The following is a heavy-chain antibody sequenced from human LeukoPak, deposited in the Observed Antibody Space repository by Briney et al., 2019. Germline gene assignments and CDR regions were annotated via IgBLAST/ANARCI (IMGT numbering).Heavy chain of an antibody. J-gene: IGHJ4*02. V-gene: IGHV4-38-2*01. Sequence: SETLSHTCAVSCYSVSSGYLWGWVRQPPGKGLQWIGSIYHSGSTYYNPSLKSRLTISMDTSKNQFSLILSSVTATDTAVYYCARYQGSGDYYTFDSWGQGTLVTVSS. CDR3: ARYQGSGDYYTFDS. D-gene: IGHD3-10*01. CDR1: CYSVSSGYL. CDR2: IYHSGST.